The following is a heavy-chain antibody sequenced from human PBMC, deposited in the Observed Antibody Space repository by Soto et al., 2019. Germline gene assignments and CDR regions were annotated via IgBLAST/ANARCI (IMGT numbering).Heavy chain of an antibody. J-gene: IGHJ4*02. CDR3: AKDMYSSLP. D-gene: IGHD6-19*01. Sequence: EVQLLESGGGLVQPGGSLRLSCAASGFTFSSYAMSWVRQAPGKGLEWVSAISGSGGSTYYADSVKGRFTISRDNSKNTLYPLNISLSAEDTAVYYCAKDMYSSLPWGQGPLVTVSS. CDR2: ISGSGGST. V-gene: IGHV3-23*01. CDR1: GFTFSSYA.